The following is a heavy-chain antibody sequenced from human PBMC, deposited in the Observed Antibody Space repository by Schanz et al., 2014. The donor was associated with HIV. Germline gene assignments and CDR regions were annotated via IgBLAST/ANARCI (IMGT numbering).Heavy chain of an antibody. CDR3: AKDAGGAMDV. J-gene: IGHJ6*02. CDR2: ISYDGSNK. CDR1: GFTFSNYG. D-gene: IGHD3-16*01. V-gene: IGHV3-30*18. Sequence: QVQLVESGGGVVQPGRSLRLSCAASGFTFSNYGMNWVRQAPGKGLEWVAVISYDGSNKYYGDSSKGRFTISRDNSKNTLYLQMISLRPEDTAVYYCAKDAGGAMDVWGQGTTVTVSS.